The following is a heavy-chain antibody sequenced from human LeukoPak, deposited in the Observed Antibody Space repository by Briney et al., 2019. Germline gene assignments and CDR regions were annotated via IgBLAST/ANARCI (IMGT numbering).Heavy chain of an antibody. CDR3: ARASSSWYYFDY. D-gene: IGHD6-13*01. V-gene: IGHV1-69*13. CDR2: IIPIFGTA. CDR1: GGTFSSYA. Sequence: ASVKVSCKASGGTFSSYAISWVRQAPGQGLEWMGGIIPIFGTANYAQKFQGRATITADESTSTAYMELSSLRSEDTAVYYCARASSSWYYFDYWGQGTLVTVSS. J-gene: IGHJ4*02.